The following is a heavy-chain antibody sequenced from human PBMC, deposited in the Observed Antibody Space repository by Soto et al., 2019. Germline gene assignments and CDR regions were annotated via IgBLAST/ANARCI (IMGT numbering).Heavy chain of an antibody. CDR3: ARDRYGDYEFAFDI. Sequence: QVQLQESGPGLVKPSQTLSLTCTVSGGSISSGGYYWGWIRQHPGKGLERIGYIYYSGSTYYNPSLKSRVTISVDTSKNQFSLKLSSVTAADTAVYYCARDRYGDYEFAFDIWGQGTMVTVSS. CDR1: GGSISSGGYY. V-gene: IGHV4-31*03. J-gene: IGHJ3*02. CDR2: IYYSGST. D-gene: IGHD4-17*01.